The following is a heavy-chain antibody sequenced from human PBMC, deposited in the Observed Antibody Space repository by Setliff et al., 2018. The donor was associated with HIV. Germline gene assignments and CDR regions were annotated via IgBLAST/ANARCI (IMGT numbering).Heavy chain of an antibody. V-gene: IGHV4-59*06. D-gene: IGHD6-6*01. Sequence: PSETLSLTCTVSGDSISSYSWHWIRQHPEKALEWIGYIFHSGDTYYNPSLESRISMSVDTSKNQFSLELTSLTAADTAVYYCATRPRIAARPFAYWGQGMLVTVSS. CDR3: ATRPRIAARPFAY. CDR2: IFHSGDT. CDR1: GDSISSYS. J-gene: IGHJ4*02.